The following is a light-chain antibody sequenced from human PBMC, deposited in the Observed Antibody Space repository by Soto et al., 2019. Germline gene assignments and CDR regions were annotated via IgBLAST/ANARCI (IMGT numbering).Light chain of an antibody. V-gene: IGKV1-33*01. J-gene: IGKJ5*01. CDR2: DAS. Sequence: EIQMTQSPSSLSASVGDRVTITCRASQDISNYLNWYQQKLGKAPKLLIYDASNLETGVPSRFSGSGSGTDFTFTISSLQPEDIATYYCQQYSHLITFGQGTRLEIK. CDR3: QQYSHLIT. CDR1: QDISNY.